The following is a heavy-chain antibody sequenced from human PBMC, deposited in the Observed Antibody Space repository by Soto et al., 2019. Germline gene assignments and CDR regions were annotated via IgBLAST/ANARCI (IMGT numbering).Heavy chain of an antibody. CDR1: GGSIRSSNYY. CDR2: IYHSGST. J-gene: IGHJ5*02. CDR3: ARSHPVLLWFGDTRWFDP. Sequence: SETLSLTCTVSGGSIRSSNYYWGWIRQPPGKGLEWIGSIYHSGSTHHNPSLKSRVTISVDTSKNQFSLKLSSVTAADTAVYYCARSHPVLLWFGDTRWFDPWGQGTLVTVSS. V-gene: IGHV4-39*07. D-gene: IGHD3-10*01.